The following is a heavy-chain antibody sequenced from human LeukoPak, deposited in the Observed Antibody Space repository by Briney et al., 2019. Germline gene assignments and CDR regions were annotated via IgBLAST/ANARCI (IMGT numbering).Heavy chain of an antibody. Sequence: SETLSLTCAVYGGSFGGYYWSWIRQPPGKGLEWIGEINHSGSTNYNPSLKSRVTISVDTSKNRFSLKLSSVTAADTAVYYCARGRYCSGGSCKKNYYMDVWGKGTTVTVSS. CDR3: ARGRYCSGGSCKKNYYMDV. CDR1: GGSFGGYY. D-gene: IGHD2-15*01. V-gene: IGHV4-34*01. J-gene: IGHJ6*03. CDR2: INHSGST.